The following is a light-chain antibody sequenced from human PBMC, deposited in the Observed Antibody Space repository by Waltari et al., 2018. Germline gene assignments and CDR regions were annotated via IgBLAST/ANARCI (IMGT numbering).Light chain of an antibody. CDR3: QQYNNWPLYT. V-gene: IGKV3-15*01. J-gene: IGKJ2*01. Sequence: ELVMTQSPATLSVSPGDRATLSCRASQSVSSNLAWYQQKPGQAPRLLLYGASTRATGIPARFSGSGSGTEFTLTISSLQSEDFAVYYCQQYNNWPLYTFGQGTKLEIK. CDR1: QSVSSN. CDR2: GAS.